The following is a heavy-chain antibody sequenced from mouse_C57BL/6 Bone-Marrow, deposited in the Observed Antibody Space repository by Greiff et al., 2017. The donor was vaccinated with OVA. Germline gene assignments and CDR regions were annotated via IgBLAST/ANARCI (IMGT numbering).Heavy chain of an antibody. CDR3: ARGGTSPFAY. CDR2: INPSTGGT. V-gene: IGHV1-42*01. Sequence: EVQLQESGPELVKPGASVKISCKASGYLFTGYYMNWVKQSPEKSLEWIGEINPSTGGTTYNQKFKAKATLTVDKSSSTAYMQLKSLTSEDSAVYYCARGGTSPFAYWGQGTLVTVSA. J-gene: IGHJ3*01. CDR1: GYLFTGYY. D-gene: IGHD4-1*01.